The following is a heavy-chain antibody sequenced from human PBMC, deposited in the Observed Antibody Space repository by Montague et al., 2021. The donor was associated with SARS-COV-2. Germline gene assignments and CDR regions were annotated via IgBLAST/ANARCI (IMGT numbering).Heavy chain of an antibody. V-gene: IGHV4-4*07. J-gene: IGHJ6*02. D-gene: IGHD6-6*01. CDR2: IYTSGST. CDR3: ARVPYSSSGFFYYYYGIGV. Sequence: SETLSLTCTVYGGSITSYYWSWIRQSAGKGLECIGLIYTSGSTNYNPSLKSRVTMSVDTSKNQFSLKLSSVTAADTAVYYCARVPYSSSGFFYYYYGIGVWGQGTPVTVSS. CDR1: GGSITSYY.